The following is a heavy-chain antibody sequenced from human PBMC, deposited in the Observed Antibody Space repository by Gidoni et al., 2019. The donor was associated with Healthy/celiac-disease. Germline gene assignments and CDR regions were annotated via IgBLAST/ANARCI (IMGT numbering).Heavy chain of an antibody. CDR2: IIPICGTA. Sequence: QVQLVQSGAEVTKPGSSVKVSCQASGGTFSSYAISWVRQAPGQGLEWMGGIIPICGTANYAQKFQGRVTITADESTSTAYMELSSLRSEDTAVYYCARTISYSSSWYGGVDYWGQGTLVTVSS. V-gene: IGHV1-69*01. D-gene: IGHD6-13*01. CDR1: GGTFSSYA. CDR3: ARTISYSSSWYGGVDY. J-gene: IGHJ4*02.